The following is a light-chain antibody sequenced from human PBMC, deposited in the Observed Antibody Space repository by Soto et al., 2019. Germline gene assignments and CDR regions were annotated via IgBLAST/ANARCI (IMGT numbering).Light chain of an antibody. V-gene: IGKV1-39*01. CDR2: AAS. J-gene: IGKJ2*01. Sequence: IQLTQSPSSLSASVGDRVTITCGASQSISSYLNWYQQKPGKAPKLVIYAASSLDSGVPSRFSGRGAGTDFTLTISSLQPEDFATDYCHQSYRAPYTFGQGTGLEIK. CDR3: HQSYRAPYT. CDR1: QSISSY.